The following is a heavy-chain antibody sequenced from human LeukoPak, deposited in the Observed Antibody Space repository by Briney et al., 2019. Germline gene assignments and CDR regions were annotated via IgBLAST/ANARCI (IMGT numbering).Heavy chain of an antibody. CDR3: AKEDDAFDI. J-gene: IGHJ3*02. V-gene: IGHV3-23*01. CDR1: GFTFSSYW. CDR2: ISGSGGST. Sequence: GGSLRLSRAASGFTFSSYWMSWVRQAPGKGLEWVSAISGSGGSTYYADSVKGRFTISRDNSKNTLYLRMNSLRAEDTALYYCAKEDDAFDIWGQGTMVTVSS.